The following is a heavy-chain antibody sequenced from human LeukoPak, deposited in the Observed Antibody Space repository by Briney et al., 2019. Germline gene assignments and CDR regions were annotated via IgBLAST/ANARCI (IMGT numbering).Heavy chain of an antibody. CDR2: INPKSGGT. D-gene: IGHD3-3*01. V-gene: IGHV1-2*02. J-gene: IGHJ3*02. Sequence: ASVTVSCKASGYTFTDYIMNWVRQAPGQGLEWMGWINPKSGGTVYAQKFQGRVTMTRDTSSSTAYMELSRLRFDDTVVYYCARGPRITIFGVVMANDAFDIWGQGTMVTVSS. CDR3: ARGPRITIFGVVMANDAFDI. CDR1: GYTFTDYI.